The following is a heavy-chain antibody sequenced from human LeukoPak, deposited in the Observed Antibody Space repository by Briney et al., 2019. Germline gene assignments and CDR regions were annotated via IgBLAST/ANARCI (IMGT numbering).Heavy chain of an antibody. D-gene: IGHD3-10*01. CDR2: IYSGGTT. Sequence: GGSLRLSCAAFGITVSSNYMSWVRQAPGKGLEWVSVIYSGGTTYYADSVKGRFTISRDNSKNTLYLQMNSLRAEDTAVYYCARVVLWFGNYYFDYWGQGTLVTVSS. J-gene: IGHJ4*02. CDR3: ARVVLWFGNYYFDY. V-gene: IGHV3-53*01. CDR1: GITVSSNY.